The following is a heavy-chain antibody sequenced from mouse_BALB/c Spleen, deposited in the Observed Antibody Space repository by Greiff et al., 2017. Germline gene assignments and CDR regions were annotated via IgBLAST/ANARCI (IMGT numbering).Heavy chain of an antibody. Sequence: VKLQESGPGLVAPSQSLSITCTVSGFSLTSYGVHWVRQPPGKGLEWLGVIWAGGSTNYNSALMSRLSISKDNSKSQVFLKMNSLQTDDTAMYYCARVGSSLTYAMDYWGQGTSVTVSS. CDR2: IWAGGST. CDR3: ARVGSSLTYAMDY. V-gene: IGHV2-9*02. CDR1: GFSLTSYG. D-gene: IGHD1-1*01. J-gene: IGHJ4*01.